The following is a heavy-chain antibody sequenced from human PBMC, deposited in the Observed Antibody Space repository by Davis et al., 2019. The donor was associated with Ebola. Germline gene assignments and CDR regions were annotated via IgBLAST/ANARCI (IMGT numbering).Heavy chain of an antibody. Sequence: MPSETLSLTCTVSGVSISSYYLSWIRQPPGKGLEWIGYIYYSGSTYYNPSLKSRVTISVDTSKNQFSLKLSSVTAADTAVYYCARGRLMGELSLGGVSGFDYWGQGTLVTVSS. J-gene: IGHJ4*02. V-gene: IGHV4-59*01. CDR2: IYYSGST. CDR1: GVSISSYY. CDR3: ARGRLMGELSLGGVSGFDY. D-gene: IGHD3-16*02.